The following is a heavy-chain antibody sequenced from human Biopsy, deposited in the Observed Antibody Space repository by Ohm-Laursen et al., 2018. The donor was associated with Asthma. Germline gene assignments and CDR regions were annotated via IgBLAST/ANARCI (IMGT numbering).Heavy chain of an antibody. CDR3: ARDSYSSGLYDDFES. J-gene: IGHJ4*02. V-gene: IGHV3-11*01. CDR1: GFTFSDYY. D-gene: IGHD6-19*01. CDR2: INGKSNSI. Sequence: LSLTCAASGFTFSDYYMSWIRQAPGKGLEWISYINGKSNSIEYADSVKGRFTISRDNAKNSLYLQMNSLRAEDTAVYYCARDSYSSGLYDDFESWGQGTLVTVSS.